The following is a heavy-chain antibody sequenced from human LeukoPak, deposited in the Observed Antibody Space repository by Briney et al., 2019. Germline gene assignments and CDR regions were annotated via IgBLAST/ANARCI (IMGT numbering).Heavy chain of an antibody. CDR1: GGTFSSYA. CDR2: IIPIFGTA. D-gene: IGHD3-3*01. J-gene: IGHJ4*02. V-gene: IGHV1-69*05. Sequence: SVKVSCKASGGTFSSYAISWVRQAPGQGLEWMGGIIPIFGTANYAQKFQGRVTITTDESTSTAYMELSSLRSEDTAVYYCARDSGVLRFLEWLFFFDYWGQGTLVTVSS. CDR3: ARDSGVLRFLEWLFFFDY.